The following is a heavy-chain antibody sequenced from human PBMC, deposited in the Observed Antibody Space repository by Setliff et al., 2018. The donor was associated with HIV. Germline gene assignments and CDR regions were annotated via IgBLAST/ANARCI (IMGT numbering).Heavy chain of an antibody. V-gene: IGHV7-4-1*02. D-gene: IGHD3-10*01. CDR1: GYTFTTYG. CDR3: ARTEEAMVRGVRSYYYYGMDV. J-gene: IGHJ6*02. CDR2: INTDTGNP. Sequence: GASVKVSCKASGYTFTTYGMNWVRQAPGQGLEWMGWINTDTGNPTYAQGFTGRFVFSLDTSVSTAYLQISSLKAEDTAVYYCARTEEAMVRGVRSYYYYGMDVWGQGTTVTVSS.